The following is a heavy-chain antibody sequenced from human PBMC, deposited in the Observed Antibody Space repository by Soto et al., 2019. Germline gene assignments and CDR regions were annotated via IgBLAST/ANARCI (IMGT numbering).Heavy chain of an antibody. Sequence: GGSLRLSCAASGFTFSSYWMSWVRQAPGKGLEWVANIKQDGSEKYYVDSVKGRFTISRDNAKNSLYLQMNSLRAEDTAVYYCARVSLVAGTDYYYGMDVWGQGTTVTVSS. CDR2: IKQDGSEK. CDR1: GFTFSSYW. CDR3: ARVSLVAGTDYYYGMDV. V-gene: IGHV3-7*01. D-gene: IGHD6-19*01. J-gene: IGHJ6*02.